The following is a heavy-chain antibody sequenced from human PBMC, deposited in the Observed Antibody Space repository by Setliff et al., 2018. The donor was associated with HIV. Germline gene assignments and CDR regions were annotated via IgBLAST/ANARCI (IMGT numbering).Heavy chain of an antibody. CDR1: GFNFNTDW. V-gene: IGHV5-51*01. D-gene: IGHD4-17*01. CDR2: IFPGDSDT. Sequence: GESLKISCTGSGFNFNTDWIVWVRQIPGKGLEWMGSIFPGDSDTRYSPSFQDQVTISVDKSIRTAYLQWRSLKASDTAFYYCASLRGDYVGQYYYYMDIWGKGTTVTVSS. J-gene: IGHJ6*03. CDR3: ASLRGDYVGQYYYYMDI.